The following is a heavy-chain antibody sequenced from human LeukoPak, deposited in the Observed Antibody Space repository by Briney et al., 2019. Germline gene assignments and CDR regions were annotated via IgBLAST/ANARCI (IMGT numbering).Heavy chain of an antibody. Sequence: GGSLRLSCAASGFTFSSYSMNWVRQAPGKGLEWVSSISSSSSYIYYADSVKGRFTISRDNAKNSLYLQMNSLTAEDTAVYYCAREERKQWLVSWGDYWGQGTLVTVSS. V-gene: IGHV3-21*01. J-gene: IGHJ4*02. CDR3: AREERKQWLVSWGDY. CDR2: ISSSSSYI. D-gene: IGHD6-19*01. CDR1: GFTFSSYS.